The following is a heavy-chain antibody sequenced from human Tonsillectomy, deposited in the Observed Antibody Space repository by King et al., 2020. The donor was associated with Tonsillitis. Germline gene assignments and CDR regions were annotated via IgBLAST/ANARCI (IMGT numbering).Heavy chain of an antibody. CDR2: ISGSGGST. CDR3: AKEADFWCGYYPFDF. J-gene: IGHJ4*02. D-gene: IGHD3-3*01. V-gene: IGHV3-23*04. Sequence: VQLVESGGGLVQPGGSLRLSCAASGFTFTSYAMSWVRQAPGKGLEWVSAISGSGGSTYYADSVKGRYTISSDNSKNTLYLQMNSLRAEDTAVYYCAKEADFWCGYYPFDFWGEGTLVTVPS. CDR1: GFTFTSYA.